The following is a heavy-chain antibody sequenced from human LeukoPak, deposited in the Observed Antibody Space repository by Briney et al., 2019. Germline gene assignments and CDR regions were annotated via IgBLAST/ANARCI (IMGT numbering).Heavy chain of an antibody. Sequence: GGSLRLSCAASGFSFSSFWMSWVRQAPGKGLEWVANIKYDGREKFYVDSVKGRFTISRDNAKNSLYLQMDGLRAEDTAVYYCASSPYRRRYFDYWGPGTLVTVSS. J-gene: IGHJ4*02. V-gene: IGHV3-7*03. CDR3: ASSPYRRRYFDY. CDR1: GFSFSSFW. D-gene: IGHD3-9*01. CDR2: IKYDGREK.